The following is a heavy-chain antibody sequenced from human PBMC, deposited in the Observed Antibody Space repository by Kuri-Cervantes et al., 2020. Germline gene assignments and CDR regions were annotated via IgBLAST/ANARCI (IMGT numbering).Heavy chain of an antibody. CDR1: GFTFSSYS. CDR3: ARDAGEYSSSWSNYYYYYYGMDV. Sequence: GESLKISCAASGFTFSSYSMNWVRQAPGKGLEWVSYISSSSSTIYYADSVKGRFTISRDNAKNPLYLQMNSLRAEDTAVYYCARDAGEYSSSWSNYYYYYYGMDVWGQGTTVTVSS. D-gene: IGHD6-13*01. V-gene: IGHV3-48*01. J-gene: IGHJ6*02. CDR2: ISSSSSTI.